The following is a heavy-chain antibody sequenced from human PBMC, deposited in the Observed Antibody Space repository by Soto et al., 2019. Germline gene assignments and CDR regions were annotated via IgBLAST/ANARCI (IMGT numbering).Heavy chain of an antibody. CDR1: GFTFSSYA. V-gene: IGHV3-23*01. CDR3: ARRAVTTMNTRIYNWFDP. J-gene: IGHJ5*02. CDR2: ISGSGGST. Sequence: GGSLRLSCAASGFTFSSYAMSWVRQAPGKGLEWVSAISGSGGSTYYADSVKGRFTISRDNSKNTLYLQMNSLRAEDTAVYYCARRAVTTMNTRIYNWFDPWGQGTLVTVSS. D-gene: IGHD4-17*01.